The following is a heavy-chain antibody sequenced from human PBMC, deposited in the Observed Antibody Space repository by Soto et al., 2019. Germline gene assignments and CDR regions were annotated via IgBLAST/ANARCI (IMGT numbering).Heavy chain of an antibody. D-gene: IGHD6-13*01. V-gene: IGHV3-23*01. Sequence: GSLRLSCAASGFTFSSYAMSWVRQAPGKGLEWVSAISGSGGSTYYADSVKGRFTISRDNSKNTLYLQMNSLRAEDTAVYYGAKGTAAAGTHWFDPWGQGTLVTVSS. J-gene: IGHJ5*02. CDR2: ISGSGGST. CDR3: AKGTAAAGTHWFDP. CDR1: GFTFSSYA.